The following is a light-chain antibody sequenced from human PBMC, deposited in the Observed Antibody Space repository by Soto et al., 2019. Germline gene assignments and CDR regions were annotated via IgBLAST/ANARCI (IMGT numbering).Light chain of an antibody. CDR2: EVS. J-gene: IGLJ1*01. V-gene: IGLV2-14*01. CDR3: SSYTNTKTQV. CDR1: SSDVGGYKY. Sequence: QSVRTQPASVSGSPGQSITISCTGTSSDVGGYKYVPWYQQHPGKAPKLMIYEVSNRPSGVSNRFSGSKSVNTASLTISGLQAEDEGDYYCSSYTNTKTQVFGTGTKVTVL.